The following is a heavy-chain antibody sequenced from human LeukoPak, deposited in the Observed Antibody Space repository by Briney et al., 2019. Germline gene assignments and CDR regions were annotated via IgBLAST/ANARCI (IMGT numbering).Heavy chain of an antibody. CDR1: GFSFSSYN. D-gene: IGHD3-22*01. CDR2: IGSSGSPT. V-gene: IGHV3-48*02. J-gene: IGHJ6*02. CDR3: ARRPYSDTSGRLSDV. Sequence: GGSLRLSYAASGFSFSSYNMNWVRQAPGKGLEWISYIGSSGSPTHYADSVGGRFTISRDNAKNSLYLQMNSLRDEDTAVYFCARRPYSDTSGRLSDVWGQGTTVTVSS.